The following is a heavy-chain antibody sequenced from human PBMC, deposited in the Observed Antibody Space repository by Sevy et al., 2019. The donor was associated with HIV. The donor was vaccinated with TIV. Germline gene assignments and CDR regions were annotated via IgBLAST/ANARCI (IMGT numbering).Heavy chain of an antibody. D-gene: IGHD2-21*02. V-gene: IGHV1-18*04. J-gene: IGHJ4*02. CDR3: ARAATVVTPDS. Sequence: ASVKVSCKTSGYTFTTYGIIWVRQAPGQGLEWMGWISAYNGDTNYAQKLQGRVSMTTDTSTSTAYLEVRSLRSDDTAVYYRARAATVVTPDSWGQGTLVTVSS. CDR2: ISAYNGDT. CDR1: GYTFTTYG.